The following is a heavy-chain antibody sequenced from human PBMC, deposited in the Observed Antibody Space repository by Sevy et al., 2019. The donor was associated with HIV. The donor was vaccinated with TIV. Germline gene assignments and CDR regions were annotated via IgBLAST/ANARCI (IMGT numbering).Heavy chain of an antibody. CDR1: GFTVNSNY. Sequence: GGSLRLSCAASGFTVNSNYMTWVRQAPGKGLEGISVIHSDDTTYHADSVKDRFTISRDNFKNTLYLHMSSLRAEDTTVYYCARGKSGYGYALNYWGQGTLVTVSS. J-gene: IGHJ4*02. CDR3: ARGKSGYGYALNY. CDR2: IHSDDTT. D-gene: IGHD5-18*01. V-gene: IGHV3-66*01.